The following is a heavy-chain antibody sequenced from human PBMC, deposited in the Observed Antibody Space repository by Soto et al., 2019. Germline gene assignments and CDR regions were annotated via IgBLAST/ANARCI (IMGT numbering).Heavy chain of an antibody. V-gene: IGHV1-18*04. CDR1: GYSFSTYG. CDR3: ARDSAAHGPVFDY. D-gene: IGHD6-13*01. Sequence: ASVKVSCKASGYSFSTYGISWVRQAPGQGLEWMAWISTSNSDTHYAQKVQDRVSMTTDRFTSTAYMELRSLRSDDTAIYYCARDSAAHGPVFDYWGQGTLVTVSS. J-gene: IGHJ4*02. CDR2: ISTSNSDT.